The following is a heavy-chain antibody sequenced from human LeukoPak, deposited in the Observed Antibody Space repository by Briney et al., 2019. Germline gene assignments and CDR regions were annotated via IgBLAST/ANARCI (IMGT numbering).Heavy chain of an antibody. CDR2: MNPNSGNT. Sequence: ASVKVSCKASGYTFTSYDINWVRQATGQGLEWMGWMNPNSGNTGYAQKFQCRVTMTRNTSISTAYMELSSLRSEDTAVYYCARGRVRWTLRYYYYGMDVWGQGTTVTVSS. CDR1: GYTFTSYD. D-gene: IGHD4-23*01. J-gene: IGHJ6*02. V-gene: IGHV1-8*01. CDR3: ARGRVRWTLRYYYYGMDV.